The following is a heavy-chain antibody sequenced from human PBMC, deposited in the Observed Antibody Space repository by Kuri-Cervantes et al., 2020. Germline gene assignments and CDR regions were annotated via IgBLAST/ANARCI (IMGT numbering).Heavy chain of an antibody. V-gene: IGHV1-2*02. J-gene: IGHJ5*02. CDR1: GYTFTGYY. Sequence: ASVKVSCKASGYTFTGYYMHWVRQAPGQGLEWMGWINPNSGGTNCAQKFQGRVTMTRDTSISTAYMELSSLRSEDTAVYYCARASQYYYDSSGYPNNWFDPWGQGTLVTVSS. D-gene: IGHD3-22*01. CDR2: INPNSGGT. CDR3: ARASQYYYDSSGYPNNWFDP.